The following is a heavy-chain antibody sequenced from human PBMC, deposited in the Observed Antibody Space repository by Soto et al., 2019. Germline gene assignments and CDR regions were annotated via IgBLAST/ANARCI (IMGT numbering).Heavy chain of an antibody. V-gene: IGHV4-4*02. J-gene: IGHJ4*02. CDR2: IYHSGST. CDR3: ASDRCSGGSCYSGREWRYFDY. D-gene: IGHD2-15*01. CDR1: GGSISSSNW. Sequence: QVQLQESGPGLVKPSGTLSLTCAVSGGSISSSNWWSWVRQPPGKGLEWIGEIYHSGSTNYNPSLQSRVTISVDKSKNQFSLKLSCVTAADTAVYSCASDRCSGGSCYSGREWRYFDYWRQGTLVTVSS.